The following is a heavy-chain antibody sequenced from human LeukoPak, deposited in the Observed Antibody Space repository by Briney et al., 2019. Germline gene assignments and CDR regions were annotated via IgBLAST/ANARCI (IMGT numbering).Heavy chain of an antibody. D-gene: IGHD2-2*02. CDR3: ARGVGCSSTSCYRYYYYMDV. CDR1: GGTFSSYA. Sequence: ASVKVSCKASGGTFSSYAISWVRQAPGQGLEWMGGIIPIFGTANYAQKFQGRVTITTDESTSTAYMELSSLRSEDTAVYYCARGVGCSSTSCYRYYYYMDVWGKGTTVTVSS. CDR2: IIPIFGTA. V-gene: IGHV1-69*05. J-gene: IGHJ6*03.